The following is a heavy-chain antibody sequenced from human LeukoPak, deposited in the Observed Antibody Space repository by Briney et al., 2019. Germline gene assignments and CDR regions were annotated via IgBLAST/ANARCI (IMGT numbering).Heavy chain of an antibody. D-gene: IGHD3-3*01. J-gene: IGHJ4*02. CDR3: ARDSRYHDLWSGYVDY. CDR1: GGSITFYY. Sequence: PSETLSLTCTVSGGSITFYYWTWIRQSAGKGLEWIGHVYAGGNTNYNPSLKSRTTLSIDTSKNEFSLMLTSVTAADTAIYYCARDSRYHDLWSGYVDYWGQGILVTVSS. V-gene: IGHV4-4*07. CDR2: VYAGGNT.